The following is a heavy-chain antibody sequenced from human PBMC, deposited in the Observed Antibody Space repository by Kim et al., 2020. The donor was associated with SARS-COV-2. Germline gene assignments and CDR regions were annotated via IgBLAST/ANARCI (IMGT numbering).Heavy chain of an antibody. CDR3: AATVLQTWMGLNGNYNWFDP. CDR1: GDSFTNKYY. V-gene: IGHV4-4*07. CDR2: IYRNGDT. Sequence: SETLSLTCTVSGDSFTNKYYWTCIRQSAGKGLEWIGRIYRNGDTDYNPSLRGRVVMSLDTSKNSFSLKLNSVTAADTAVYYCAATVLQTWMGLNGNYNWFDPWGQGPLVTVSS. D-gene: IGHD1-1*01. J-gene: IGHJ5*02.